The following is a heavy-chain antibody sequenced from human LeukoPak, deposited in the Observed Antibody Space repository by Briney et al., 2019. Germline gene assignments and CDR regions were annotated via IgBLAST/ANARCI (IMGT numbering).Heavy chain of an antibody. CDR1: GFTFSRHS. Sequence: PGGPLRLSCAASGFTFSRHSMNWVRQAPGKGLEWVSSISSSSIYIYYADSVKGRFTISRDNAKNSLYLQMNNLRAEDTAVYYCARGGDNYGYIFDYWGQGTLVTVSS. J-gene: IGHJ4*02. CDR2: ISSSSIYI. V-gene: IGHV3-21*01. CDR3: ARGGDNYGYIFDY. D-gene: IGHD5-18*01.